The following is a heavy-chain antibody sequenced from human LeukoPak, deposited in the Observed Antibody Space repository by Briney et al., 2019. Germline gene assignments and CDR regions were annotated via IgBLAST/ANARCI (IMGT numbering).Heavy chain of an antibody. CDR2: ITSNGGST. J-gene: IGHJ3*02. V-gene: IGHV3-64*04. Sequence: GGSLRLSCSGSGFTFSSYSMHWVRQAPGRGPEYVSGITSNGGSTYYADSMKGRFTISRDNAKNTLYLQMNSLRAEDTALYYCAAYYYDSGEGSAFDIWGQGTMVTVSS. D-gene: IGHD3-22*01. CDR1: GFTFSSYS. CDR3: AAYYYDSGEGSAFDI.